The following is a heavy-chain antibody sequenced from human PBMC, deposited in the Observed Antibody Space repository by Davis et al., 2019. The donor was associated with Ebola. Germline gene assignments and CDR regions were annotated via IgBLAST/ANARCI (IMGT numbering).Heavy chain of an antibody. D-gene: IGHD3-10*01. CDR2: IKHDGSEK. CDR1: GFPFSSYW. V-gene: IGHV3-7*01. J-gene: IGHJ4*02. Sequence: PGGSLRLSCAASGFPFSSYWMTWVRQAPGKGLEWVANIKHDGSEKNYVDSVKGRFFISRDNAEDSLYLQMNSLRAEDTAVYYCARGGMVRGVITNYWGQGILVTVSS. CDR3: ARGGMVRGVITNY.